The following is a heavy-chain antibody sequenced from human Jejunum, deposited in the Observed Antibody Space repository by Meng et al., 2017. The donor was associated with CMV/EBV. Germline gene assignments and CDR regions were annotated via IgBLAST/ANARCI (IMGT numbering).Heavy chain of an antibody. V-gene: IGHV3-9*01. CDR2: IAWNGVTI. Sequence: FTFTDHAMHWVRQAPGKGLGWVSGIAWNGVTIGYAYSVNDRFTITRENAKDSLYLQMNSLRAEDTTLYYCARDIQLNYYHYYGMDVWGQGTTVTVSS. D-gene: IGHD1-1*01. CDR3: ARDIQLNYYHYYGMDV. CDR1: FTFTDHA. J-gene: IGHJ6*02.